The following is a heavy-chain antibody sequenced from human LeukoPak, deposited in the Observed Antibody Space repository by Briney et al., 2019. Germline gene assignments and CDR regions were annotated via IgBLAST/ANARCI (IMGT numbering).Heavy chain of an antibody. CDR3: AKDHGIAAGRYYYYYGMDV. D-gene: IGHD6-25*01. CDR1: GFTSDDYA. J-gene: IGHJ6*02. V-gene: IGHV3-43D*03. Sequence: GGSLRLSCAASGFTSDDYAMHWVRQAPGKGLEWVSLISWDGGSTYYADSVKGRFTISRDNSKNSLYLQMNSLRAEDTALYYCAKDHGIAAGRYYYYYGMDVWGQGTTVTVSS. CDR2: ISWDGGST.